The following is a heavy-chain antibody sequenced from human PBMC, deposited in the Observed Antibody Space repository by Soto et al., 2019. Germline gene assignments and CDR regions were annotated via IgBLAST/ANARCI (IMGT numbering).Heavy chain of an antibody. CDR3: ATDVPSQGRGEFDY. CDR2: IKSKNDGETT. Sequence: PGGSLRLSCAAFGFTFNTAWMSWVRQAPGKGLEWVGRIKSKNDGETTDYAAPVKGRFFISRDDSENTLYLQMNSLKTEDTAMYYCATDVPSQGRGEFDYWGQGVLVTVSS. CDR1: GFTFNTAW. J-gene: IGHJ4*02. V-gene: IGHV3-15*07.